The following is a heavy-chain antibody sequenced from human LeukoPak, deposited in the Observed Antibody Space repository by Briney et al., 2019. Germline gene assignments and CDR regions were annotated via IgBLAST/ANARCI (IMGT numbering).Heavy chain of an antibody. J-gene: IGHJ6*03. Sequence: GASVKVSCKVSGYALTELSMHWVRQAPGKGLEWMGGFDPEDGETIYAQKFQGRVTMTEDTSTDTAYMELSSLRSEDTAVYYCAALYCSGGSCYSSPSRYYYYMDVWGKGTTVTVSS. CDR1: GYALTELS. CDR2: FDPEDGET. D-gene: IGHD2-15*01. CDR3: AALYCSGGSCYSSPSRYYYYMDV. V-gene: IGHV1-24*01.